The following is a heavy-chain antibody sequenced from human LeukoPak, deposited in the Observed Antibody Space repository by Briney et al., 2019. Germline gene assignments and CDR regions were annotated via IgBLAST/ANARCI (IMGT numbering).Heavy chain of an antibody. CDR1: GYTFTGYY. CDR2: TNPNSGGT. CDR3: ARPFAIVVVPAAIGDNWFDP. V-gene: IGHV1-2*02. D-gene: IGHD2-2*01. Sequence: ASVKVSCKASGYTFTGYYMHWVRQAPGQGLEWMGWTNPNSGGTNYAQKFQGRVTMTRDTSISTAYMELSRLRSDDTAVYYCARPFAIVVVPAAIGDNWFDPWGQGTLVTVSS. J-gene: IGHJ5*02.